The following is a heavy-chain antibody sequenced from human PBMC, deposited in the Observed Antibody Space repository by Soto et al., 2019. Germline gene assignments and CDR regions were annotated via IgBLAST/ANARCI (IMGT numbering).Heavy chain of an antibody. CDR3: AKLFGDRHTGFDP. V-gene: IGHV5-51*01. D-gene: IGHD3-10*01. J-gene: IGHJ5*02. CDR2: IYPGDSDT. Sequence: GESLKISCKGSGYSFISYWIGWVRQMPGKGLEWMGIIYPGDSDTRYSPSFQGQVTISADKSISTAYLQWSSLKASDTAMYYCAKLFGDRHTGFDPWGQGTLVTVSS. CDR1: GYSFISYW.